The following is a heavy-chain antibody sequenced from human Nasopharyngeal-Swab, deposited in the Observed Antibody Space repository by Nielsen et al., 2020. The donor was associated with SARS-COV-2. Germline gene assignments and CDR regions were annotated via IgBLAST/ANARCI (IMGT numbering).Heavy chain of an antibody. CDR3: ARSSAQEAGHYYYYYDMNV. J-gene: IGHJ6*02. D-gene: IGHD6-25*01. CDR2: LYFGWNT. V-gene: IGHV4-4*09. Sequence: SETLSLTCSVFGVSIGSYYWSWVRPPPGTGLEWIGFLYFGWNTKYNPSLKSRVTISVDKSKNQFSLDLSSVTAADTAVYYCARSSAQEAGHYYYYYDMNVWGQGTTVTVSS. CDR1: GVSIGSYY.